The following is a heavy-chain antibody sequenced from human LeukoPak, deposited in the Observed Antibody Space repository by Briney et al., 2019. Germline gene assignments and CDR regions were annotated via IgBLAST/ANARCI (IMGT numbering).Heavy chain of an antibody. CDR3: ARRVPAATFDY. V-gene: IGHV4-31*03. CDR1: GGSISSGGYY. CDR2: IYYSGST. J-gene: IGHJ4*02. Sequence: SQTLSLTCTVSGGSISSGGYYWRWIRQHPGKGLEWIGYIYYSGSTYYNPSLKSRVTISVDTSKNQFSLKLSSVTAADTAVYYCARRVPAATFDYWGQGTLVTVSS. D-gene: IGHD2-2*01.